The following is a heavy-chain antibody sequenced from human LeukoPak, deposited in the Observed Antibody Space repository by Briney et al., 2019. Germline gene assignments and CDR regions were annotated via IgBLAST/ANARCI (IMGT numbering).Heavy chain of an antibody. CDR2: ISGSGDNT. CDR1: GFTFRSYA. J-gene: IGHJ4*02. Sequence: PGGSLRLSCAASGFTFRSYAMSWVRQAPGKGLEWVSAISGSGDNTNYADSVKGRFTMSRDNSRNMLYLQMNSLRDEDTAKYYCAKTVSGSYSYQGGDYWGQGTLVIVSS. D-gene: IGHD3-16*02. V-gene: IGHV3-23*01. CDR3: AKTVSGSYSYQGGDY.